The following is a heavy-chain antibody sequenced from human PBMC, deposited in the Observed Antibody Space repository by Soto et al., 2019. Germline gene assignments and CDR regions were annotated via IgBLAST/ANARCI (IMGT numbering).Heavy chain of an antibody. V-gene: IGHV4-34*01. Sequence: SETLSLTCDVYGGSFSGHFWGWIRQSPERGLEWIGEIGHTGATNYKASLQSRVIISLDTSKNQFSLRLSSVTAVDTAVYFWFDPWGQGTLVTVSS. CDR2: IGHTGAT. CDR1: GGSFSGHF. CDR3: FDP. J-gene: IGHJ5*02.